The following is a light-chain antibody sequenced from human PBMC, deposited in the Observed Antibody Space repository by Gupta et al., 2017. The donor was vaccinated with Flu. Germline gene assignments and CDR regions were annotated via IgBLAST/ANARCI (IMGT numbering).Light chain of an antibody. J-gene: IGKJ2*01. V-gene: IGKV3-20*01. CDR3: QHYGSSPYT. CDR2: GAS. CDR1: QSVSSSY. Sequence: GTLSLSPGERATLSCRASQSVSSSYLAWYQQKPSQAPRLLIYGASSRATGIPDRFSGSGSGTDFTLTISRLEPEDFAMYYCQHYGSSPYTLGQGTKLEIK.